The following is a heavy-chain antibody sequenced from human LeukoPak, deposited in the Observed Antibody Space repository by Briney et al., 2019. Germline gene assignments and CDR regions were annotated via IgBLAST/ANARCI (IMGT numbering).Heavy chain of an antibody. CDR1: SYSISISSGYY. Sequence: SETLSLTCAVSSYSISISSGYYWDWIRQPPGKGLEWIGTISHIGTTYYNPSLKGRVTVSVDTSKNQFSLRLTSVTAADTAIYYCARRKGGSDSIDYWGQGTLVTMSS. V-gene: IGHV4-38-2*01. D-gene: IGHD2-21*02. CDR2: ISHIGTT. J-gene: IGHJ4*02. CDR3: ARRKGGSDSIDY.